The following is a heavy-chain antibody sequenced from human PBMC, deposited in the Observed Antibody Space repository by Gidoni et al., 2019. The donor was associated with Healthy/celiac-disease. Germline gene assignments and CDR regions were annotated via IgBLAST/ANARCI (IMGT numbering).Heavy chain of an antibody. D-gene: IGHD6-19*01. CDR3: ARTIYSSGRLAQGIDY. J-gene: IGHJ4*02. CDR2: IYYSGST. V-gene: IGHV4-39*01. Sequence: QLQLQESGPGLVKPSETLSLTCTVSGGSISSSSYYWGWIRQPPGKGLEWIGSIYYSGSTYYNPSLKSRVTISVDTSKNQFSLKLSSVTAADTAVYYCARTIYSSGRLAQGIDYWGQGTLVTVSS. CDR1: GGSISSSSYY.